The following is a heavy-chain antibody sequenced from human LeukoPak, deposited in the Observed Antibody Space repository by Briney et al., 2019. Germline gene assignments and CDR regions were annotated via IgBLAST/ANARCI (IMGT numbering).Heavy chain of an antibody. Sequence: EASVKVSCKASGYTFTSYGISWVRQAPGQGLEWMGWISAYNGNTNYAQKLQGRVTMTTDTSTSTAYMELRSLRSDDTAVYYCARGYYDLLTGHVVTYYFDYWGQGTLVTVSS. CDR3: ARGYYDLLTGHVVTYYFDY. J-gene: IGHJ4*02. CDR2: ISAYNGNT. CDR1: GYTFTSYG. V-gene: IGHV1-18*01. D-gene: IGHD3-9*01.